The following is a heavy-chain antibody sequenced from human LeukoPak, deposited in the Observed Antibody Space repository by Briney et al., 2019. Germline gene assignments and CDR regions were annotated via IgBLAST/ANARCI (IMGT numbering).Heavy chain of an antibody. Sequence: GGSLRLSCAASGFTFSSYSMNWVRQAPGKGLEWVSSISSSSSYIYYADSVKGRFTISRDNVKNSLYLQMNSLRAEDTAVYYCARDHSGGSRGWFDPWGQGTLVTVSS. V-gene: IGHV3-21*01. CDR2: ISSSSSYI. CDR1: GFTFSSYS. D-gene: IGHD2-15*01. J-gene: IGHJ5*02. CDR3: ARDHSGGSRGWFDP.